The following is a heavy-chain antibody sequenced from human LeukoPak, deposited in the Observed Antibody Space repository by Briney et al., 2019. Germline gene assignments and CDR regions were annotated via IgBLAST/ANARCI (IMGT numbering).Heavy chain of an antibody. V-gene: IGHV4-31*03. D-gene: IGHD3-10*01. Sequence: SETLSLTCTVSGGSISSGSYYWSWIRQHPGKGLEWVGYIYYSGSTYYNPSLKSRVTISVDTSKNQFSLKLSSVTAADTAVYYCAVRGGLWFGELGWVDPRGQGTLVTVSS. J-gene: IGHJ5*02. CDR1: GGSISSGSYY. CDR2: IYYSGST. CDR3: AVRGGLWFGELGWVDP.